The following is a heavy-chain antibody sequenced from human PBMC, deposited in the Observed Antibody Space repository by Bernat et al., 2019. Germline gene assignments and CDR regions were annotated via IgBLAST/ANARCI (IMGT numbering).Heavy chain of an antibody. Sequence: QVQLVESGGGVVQPGRSLRLSCAASGFTFSSYGMHWVRQAPGKGLEWVAVISYDGSNKYYADSVKGRFTISRDNSKNTLYLQMNSLRAEDTAVYYCAKAFWEPDFDYWGQGTLVTVSS. D-gene: IGHD1-26*01. CDR3: AKAFWEPDFDY. J-gene: IGHJ4*02. CDR1: GFTFSSYG. V-gene: IGHV3-30*18. CDR2: ISYDGSNK.